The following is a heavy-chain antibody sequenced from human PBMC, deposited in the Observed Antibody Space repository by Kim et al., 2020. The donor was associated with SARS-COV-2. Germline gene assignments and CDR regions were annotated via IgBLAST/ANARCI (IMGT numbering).Heavy chain of an antibody. J-gene: IGHJ4*02. CDR2: IIPIFGTA. CDR1: GGTFSSYA. CDR3: ARPGIAAAATGY. D-gene: IGHD6-13*01. V-gene: IGHV1-69*13. Sequence: SVKVSCKASGGTFSSYAISWVRQAPGQGLEWMGGIIPIFGTANYAQKFQGRVTITADESTSTAYMELSSLRSEDTAVYYCARPGIAAAATGYWGQGTLVTVSS.